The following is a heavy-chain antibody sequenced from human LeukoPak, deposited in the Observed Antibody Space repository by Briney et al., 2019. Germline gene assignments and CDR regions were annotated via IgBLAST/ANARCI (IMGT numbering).Heavy chain of an antibody. CDR2: INHSGGT. J-gene: IGHJ4*02. V-gene: IGHV4-34*01. CDR1: GGSFSGYY. CDR3: ASPWYGSGSYNDY. D-gene: IGHD3-10*01. Sequence: PSETLSLTCAVYGGSFSGYYWSWIRQPPGKGLEWIGEINHSGGTNYNPSLKSRVTISVDTSKNQFSLKLSSVTAADTAVYYCASPWYGSGSYNDYWGQGTLVTVSS.